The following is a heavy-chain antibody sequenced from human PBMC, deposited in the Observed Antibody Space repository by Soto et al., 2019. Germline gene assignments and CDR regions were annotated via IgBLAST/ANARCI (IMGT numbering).Heavy chain of an antibody. Sequence: QVQLQESGPGLVKPSETLSLTCTVSGGSISSCYWSWIRQPPGKGLEWIGYIYYSGSTNYNPSLKSRVTISVDTSKNQFSLKLSSVTAADTAVYYCARGDGYGDDGTSIDYWGQGTLVTVSS. D-gene: IGHD4-17*01. CDR1: GGSISSCY. CDR2: IYYSGST. CDR3: ARGDGYGDDGTSIDY. V-gene: IGHV4-59*01. J-gene: IGHJ4*02.